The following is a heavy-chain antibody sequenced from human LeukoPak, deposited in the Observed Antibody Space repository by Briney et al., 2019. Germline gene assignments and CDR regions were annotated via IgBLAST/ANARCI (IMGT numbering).Heavy chain of an antibody. V-gene: IGHV3-74*01. CDR1: GITLSTYW. J-gene: IGHJ2*01. CDR2: IKSDGSST. Sequence: PGGSLRLSCAASGITLSTYWMHWVRQAPGKGLVWVSLIKSDGSSTSYADSVKGRFTISRDNAKNTLYLHMSSLRAEDTALYYCARVPRRFCSSGPCSPFWYFDLWGRGTLVTVSS. D-gene: IGHD2-2*01. CDR3: ARVPRRFCSSGPCSPFWYFDL.